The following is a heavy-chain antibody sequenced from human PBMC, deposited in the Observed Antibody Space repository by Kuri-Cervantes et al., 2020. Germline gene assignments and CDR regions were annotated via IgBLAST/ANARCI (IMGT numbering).Heavy chain of an antibody. CDR1: GFTFSSYW. V-gene: IGHV3-7*01. CDR3: ARDWGFQDYFPDY. Sequence: GGSLRLSCAASGFTFSSYWMSWVRQAPGKGLEWVANIRQDGSEKYYVDSVKGRFTISRDNAKNSLYLQMNSLRAEDTAVYYCARDWGFQDYFPDYWGQGTLVTVSS. D-gene: IGHD2/OR15-2a*01. CDR2: IRQDGSEK. J-gene: IGHJ4*02.